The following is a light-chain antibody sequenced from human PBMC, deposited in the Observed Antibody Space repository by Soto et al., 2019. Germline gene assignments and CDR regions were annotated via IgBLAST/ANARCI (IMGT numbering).Light chain of an antibody. CDR1: QSISSY. J-gene: IGKJ5*01. Sequence: DIQMTQSPSSLSASVGDRVTITCRASQSISSYLNWYQQKPGKAPKLLIYGVSSLQSGVPSRFSGSGSGTDFTLTICSLQPEDFATYYCQQSSSFGQGTRLEIK. V-gene: IGKV1-39*01. CDR2: GVS. CDR3: QQSSS.